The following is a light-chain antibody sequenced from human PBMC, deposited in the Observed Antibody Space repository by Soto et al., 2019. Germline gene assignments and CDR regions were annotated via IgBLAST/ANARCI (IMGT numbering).Light chain of an antibody. CDR3: QHDDSFSVT. CDR1: QRISGW. CDR2: DVS. V-gene: IGKV1-5*01. Sequence: DIQMPQYPSPRSASLGDTFTITCLASQRISGWLAWHQQKPGKAPKLLIYDVSALKRGVPPRFSGSGSGTEFTLTISSLQPEDFATYYCQHDDSFSVTFGQGTKVDTK. J-gene: IGKJ1*01.